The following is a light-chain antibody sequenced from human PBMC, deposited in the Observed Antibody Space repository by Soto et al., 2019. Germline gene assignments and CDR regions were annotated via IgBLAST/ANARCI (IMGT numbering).Light chain of an antibody. J-gene: IGKJ1*01. Sequence: IGVTQSAVALSLSPRERATLSCRASQSVGSRSLAWYQQKPGQAPRLLIYGVSSRATGIPDRFSGSGSGTDFTLTISRLEPEDFAVYYCQQYGTSLWTFGQGTKVDIK. CDR2: GVS. V-gene: IGKV3-20*01. CDR1: QSVGSRS. CDR3: QQYGTSLWT.